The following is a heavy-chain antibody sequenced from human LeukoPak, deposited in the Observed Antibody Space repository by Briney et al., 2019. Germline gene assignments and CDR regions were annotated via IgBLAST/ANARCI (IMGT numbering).Heavy chain of an antibody. V-gene: IGHV1-46*01. CDR3: ARHASSVTRFDY. Sequence: ASVKVSCKASGYTFTSYYLHWVRQAPGQGFQWMGIIDPVGGNTNYAQEFRGRVTMTRDTSTSTVYLELNSLRSEDTAIYYCARHASSVTRFDYWGQGTLVTVSS. J-gene: IGHJ4*02. D-gene: IGHD4-17*01. CDR2: IDPVGGNT. CDR1: GYTFTSYY.